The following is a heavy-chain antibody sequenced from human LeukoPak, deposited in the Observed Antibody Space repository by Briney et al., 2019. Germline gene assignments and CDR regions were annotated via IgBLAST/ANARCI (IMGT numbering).Heavy chain of an antibody. D-gene: IGHD5-18*01. CDR1: GGSISSSSYY. CDR3: ARGGAQGHSYGSNFDN. J-gene: IGHJ4*02. Sequence: PSETLSLTCTVSGGSISSSSYYWGWIRQPPGKGLEWIGSIYYSGSTYYNPSLKSRVTISVDTSKNQFSLKLGSVTAADTAIYYCARGGAQGHSYGSNFDNWGQGTLVAVSS. V-gene: IGHV4-39*07. CDR2: IYYSGST.